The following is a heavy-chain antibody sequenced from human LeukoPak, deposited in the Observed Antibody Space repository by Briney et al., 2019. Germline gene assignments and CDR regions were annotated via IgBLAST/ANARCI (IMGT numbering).Heavy chain of an antibody. D-gene: IGHD1-26*01. CDR3: ARDVGATPGYFDY. CDR1: GGSISSYY. J-gene: IGHJ4*02. Sequence: PSETLSLTCTVSGGSISSYYRSWIRQPPGKGLEWIGYMYYSGSTNYNPSTNYNPSLKSRVTISVDTSKNQFSLKLSSVTAADTAVYYCARDVGATPGYFDYWGQGTLVTVSS. CDR2: MYYSGST. V-gene: IGHV4-59*01.